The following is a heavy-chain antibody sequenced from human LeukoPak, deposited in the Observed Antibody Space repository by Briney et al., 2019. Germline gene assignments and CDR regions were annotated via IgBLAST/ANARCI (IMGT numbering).Heavy chain of an antibody. J-gene: IGHJ5*02. D-gene: IGHD6-19*01. CDR3: AREETAVAAP. V-gene: IGHV1-18*01. CDR2: ISAHDGTR. Sequence: EASVKVSCKASGYTFTNYGITWVRQAPGQGLEWMGWISAHDGTRNYALKHEDRVTMTTDTSTSTAYMELRSLRSDDTAVYYCAREETAVAAPWGQGTLVTVSS. CDR1: GYTFTNYG.